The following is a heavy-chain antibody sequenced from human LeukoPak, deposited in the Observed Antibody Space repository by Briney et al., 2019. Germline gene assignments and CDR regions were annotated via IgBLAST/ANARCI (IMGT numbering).Heavy chain of an antibody. D-gene: IGHD2-15*01. CDR3: ASPRGYCRGSICDPQGSFDY. Sequence: GGSLRLSCAASGFTFSTYWMHWVRQAPGKGLVWVSHINNDGSKKTYADSVKGRFTISRDNAKNTLYLQMNSLRAEDTAVYYCASPRGYCRGSICDPQGSFDYRGQGTLVTVSS. CDR1: GFTFSTYW. V-gene: IGHV3-74*01. CDR2: INNDGSKK. J-gene: IGHJ4*02.